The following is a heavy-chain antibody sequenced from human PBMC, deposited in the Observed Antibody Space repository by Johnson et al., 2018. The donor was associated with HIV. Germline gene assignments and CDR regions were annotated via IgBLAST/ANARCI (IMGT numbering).Heavy chain of an antibody. J-gene: IGHJ3*02. D-gene: IGHD3-10*01. CDR2: IGTAGDT. Sequence: VQLVESGGGLVQPGGSLRLSCVVSGFTFSSYTMHWVRQATGKGLEWVSAIGTAGDTYYPGSVKGRFTISRENAKNSLYLQMNSLRAEDTAVYYCTTEWEYYYGSGKLDAFDILGQGTMVTVSS. V-gene: IGHV3-13*01. CDR1: GFTFSSYT. CDR3: TTEWEYYYGSGKLDAFDI.